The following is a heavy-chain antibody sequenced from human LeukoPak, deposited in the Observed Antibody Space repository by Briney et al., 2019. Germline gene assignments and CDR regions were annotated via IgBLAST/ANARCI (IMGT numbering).Heavy chain of an antibody. CDR3: ARTLNEDIVVVPAAMFDY. V-gene: IGHV4-39*07. CDR1: GGSISSSSYY. J-gene: IGHJ4*02. CDR2: IYYSGST. D-gene: IGHD2-2*01. Sequence: PSETLSLTCTVSGGSISSSSYYWGWIRQPPGKGLEWIGSIYYSGSTYYNPSLKSRVTISVDTSKNQFSLKLSSVTAADTAVYYCARTLNEDIVVVPAAMFDYWGQGTLVTVSS.